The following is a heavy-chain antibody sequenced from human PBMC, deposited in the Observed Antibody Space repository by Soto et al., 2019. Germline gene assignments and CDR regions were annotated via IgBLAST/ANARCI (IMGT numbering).Heavy chain of an antibody. V-gene: IGHV4-59*01. D-gene: IGHD4-17*01. CDR1: GGSISSYY. Sequence: SETLSLTCTVSGGSISSYYWSWIRQPPGKGLEWIGYIYYSGSTNYNPSLKSRVTISVDTSKNQFSLKLSSVTAADTAVYYCARGPLYDYGGNPGGMDVWGQGTTVTVSS. CDR3: ARGPLYDYGGNPGGMDV. CDR2: IYYSGST. J-gene: IGHJ6*02.